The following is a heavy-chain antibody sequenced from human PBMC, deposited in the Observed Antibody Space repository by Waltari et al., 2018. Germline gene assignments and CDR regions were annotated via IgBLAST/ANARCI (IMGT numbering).Heavy chain of an antibody. Sequence: QVQLVESGGGVVQPGASLRLSCAASGFTFCSSGMHWVRQAPGKGLEWVAFIRYDGSNKYYADSVKGRFTISRDNSKNTLYLQMNSLRAEDTAVYYCAKSAAGTLAPLDYWGQGTLVTVSS. J-gene: IGHJ4*02. CDR3: AKSAAGTLAPLDY. CDR2: IRYDGSNK. D-gene: IGHD6-13*01. V-gene: IGHV3-30*02. CDR1: GFTFCSSG.